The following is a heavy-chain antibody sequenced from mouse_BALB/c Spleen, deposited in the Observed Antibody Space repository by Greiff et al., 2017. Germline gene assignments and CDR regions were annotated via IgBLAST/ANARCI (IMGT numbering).Heavy chain of an antibody. CDR2: ISSGGSYT. D-gene: IGHD2-14*01. Sequence: DVKLVESGGGLVKPGGSLKLSCAASGFTFSSYTMSWVRQTPEKRLEWVATISSGGSYTYYPDSVKGRFTISRDNAKNTLYLQMSSLKYEDTAMYYCTRDGNYRYDEAWFAYWGQGTLVTVSA. CDR1: GFTFSSYT. CDR3: TRDGNYRYDEAWFAY. V-gene: IGHV5-6-4*01. J-gene: IGHJ3*01.